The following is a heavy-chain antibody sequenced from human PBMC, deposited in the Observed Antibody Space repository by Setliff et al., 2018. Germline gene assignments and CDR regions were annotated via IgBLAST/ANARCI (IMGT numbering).Heavy chain of an antibody. CDR3: ARDPRDGSSSPMADN. Sequence: GSLRLSCAASGFTFSSHWMHWVRQVPGKGLAWVSQINPDATTTYYADSVKGRFTISRDNAKTTLYLQMNSLRVEDTAVYFCARDPRDGSSSPMADNWGQGTLVTVS. CDR1: GFTFSSHW. J-gene: IGHJ4*02. CDR2: INPDATTT. D-gene: IGHD3-10*01. V-gene: IGHV3-74*01.